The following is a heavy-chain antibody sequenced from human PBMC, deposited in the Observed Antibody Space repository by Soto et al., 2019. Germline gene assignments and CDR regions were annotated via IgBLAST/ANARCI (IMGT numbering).Heavy chain of an antibody. CDR1: GFTFSSYA. J-gene: IGHJ6*02. Sequence: SGGSLRLSCAASGFTFSSYAMHWVRQAPGKGLEWVAVISYDGSNKYYADSVKGRFTISRDNSKNTLYLQMNSLRAEDTAVYYCARADTMAKNYYYYYGMDVWGQGTTVTVSS. D-gene: IGHD3-10*01. CDR2: ISYDGSNK. V-gene: IGHV3-30-3*01. CDR3: ARADTMAKNYYYYYGMDV.